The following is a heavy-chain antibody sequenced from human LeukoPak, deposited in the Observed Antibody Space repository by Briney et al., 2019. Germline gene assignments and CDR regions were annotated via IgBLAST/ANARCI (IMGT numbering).Heavy chain of an antibody. J-gene: IGHJ4*02. V-gene: IGHV4-4*07. Sequence: SETLSLTCTVSGGSISRYYWSWIRQPAGKGLEGIGRIYTSGSTNYNPSLKSRVTMSVDTPKNQFSLKLRSVSAADTAVYYCARDDYGSSGGSYWGQGTLVTVSS. CDR2: IYTSGST. CDR1: GGSISRYY. CDR3: ARDDYGSSGGSY. D-gene: IGHD3-22*01.